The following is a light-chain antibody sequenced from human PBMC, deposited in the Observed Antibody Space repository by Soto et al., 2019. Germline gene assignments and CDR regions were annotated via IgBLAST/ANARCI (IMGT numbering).Light chain of an antibody. V-gene: IGKV3-20*01. CDR2: GAS. CDR3: QQYGSSPWP. CDR1: QSVSSSY. J-gene: IGKJ1*01. Sequence: EIVLTQSPGTLSLSPGERAALSCRASQSVSSSYLAWYQQKPGQAPRLLIYGASSRATGIPGRFSGSGSGTDFPLTISRLEPEDFGVYYCQQYGSSPWPFGQGTKVEFK.